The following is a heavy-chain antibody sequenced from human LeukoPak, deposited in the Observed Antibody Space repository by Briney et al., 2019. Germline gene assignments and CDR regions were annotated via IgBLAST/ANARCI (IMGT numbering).Heavy chain of an antibody. CDR2: ISWNSGSI. Sequence: GGSLRLSCAASGFTFSSYAMHWVRQAPGKGLEWVSGISWNSGSIGYADSVKGRFTISRDNAKNSLYLQMNSLRAEDTALYYCAKDSDYGDRYYYYGMDVWGQGTTVTVSS. CDR3: AKDSDYGDRYYYYGMDV. J-gene: IGHJ6*02. V-gene: IGHV3-9*01. CDR1: GFTFSSYA. D-gene: IGHD4-17*01.